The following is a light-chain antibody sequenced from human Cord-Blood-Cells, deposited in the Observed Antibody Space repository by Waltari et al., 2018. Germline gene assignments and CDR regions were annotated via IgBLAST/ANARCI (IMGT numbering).Light chain of an antibody. Sequence: QSALTQPRSVSGSPGQSVTISCTGTSSDVGCYNYVSWYQQHPGKAPKLMIYDVSTRPSGVLDRFSGSKSGNTASLTISGLQAEDEADYYCCTYAGSYTWVFGGGPRLTVL. V-gene: IGLV2-11*01. J-gene: IGLJ3*02. CDR3: CTYAGSYTWV. CDR1: SSDVGCYNY. CDR2: DVS.